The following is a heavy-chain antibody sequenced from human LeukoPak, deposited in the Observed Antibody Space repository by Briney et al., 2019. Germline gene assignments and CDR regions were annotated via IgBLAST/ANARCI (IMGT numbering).Heavy chain of an antibody. CDR3: ASRPGDFIDSSVYYNF. J-gene: IGHJ4*02. Sequence: GGSLRLSCAASGLTFSSYSMNWVRQAPGKGLEWVSSISSSSNYIYDADSVKGRFAISRDNARNSVHLQMTSLRTEDTAVYYCASRPGDFIDSSVYYNFWGQGTLVTVSS. CDR2: ISSSSNYI. CDR1: GLTFSSYS. V-gene: IGHV3-21*01. D-gene: IGHD3-22*01.